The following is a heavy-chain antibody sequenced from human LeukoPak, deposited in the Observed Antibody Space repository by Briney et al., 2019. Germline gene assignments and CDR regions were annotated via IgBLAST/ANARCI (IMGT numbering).Heavy chain of an antibody. CDR1: GFTFSSYA. CDR3: AKDRITATPYYFDF. Sequence: GESLRLSCAASGFTFSSYAMSWVRQAPGKGLEWVSGISGSGGSAYYADSVKGRFTISRDNSINTLFLQMNSLRAEDSALYYCAKDRITATPYYFDFWGQGTLVTVSP. D-gene: IGHD1-20*01. V-gene: IGHV3-23*01. CDR2: ISGSGGSA. J-gene: IGHJ4*02.